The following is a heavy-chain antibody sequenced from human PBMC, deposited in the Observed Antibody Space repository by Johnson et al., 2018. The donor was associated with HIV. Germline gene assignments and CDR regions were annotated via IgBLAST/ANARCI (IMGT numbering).Heavy chain of an antibody. V-gene: IGHV3-64*01. CDR2: ISSNGGST. CDR3: AKDLRVFDWFNAYDAFDI. Sequence: EVQLVESGGGLVQPGGSLRLSCAVSGFIFSSYAMHWVRQAPGKGLEYISTISSNGGSTYYANSVKGRFTISRDNSKNTLYLQMNSLRADDTAVYYCAKDLRVFDWFNAYDAFDIWGQGTMVTVSS. J-gene: IGHJ3*02. CDR1: GFIFSSYA. D-gene: IGHD3-9*01.